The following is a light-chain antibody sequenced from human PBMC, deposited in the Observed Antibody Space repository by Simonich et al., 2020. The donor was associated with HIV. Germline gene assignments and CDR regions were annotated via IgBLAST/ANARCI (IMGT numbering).Light chain of an antibody. V-gene: IGKV1D-13*01. J-gene: IGKJ4*01. CDR3: QQYDNLPPKLT. Sequence: AIQLTQSPSSLSASVGDRVTITCRTSQDIRSALAWDQQKPGKTPRVLIYDASRLERWVPSRFSGSGSGTDFTFTISSLQPEDIATYYCQQYDNLPPKLTFGGGTKVEIK. CDR1: QDIRSA. CDR2: DAS.